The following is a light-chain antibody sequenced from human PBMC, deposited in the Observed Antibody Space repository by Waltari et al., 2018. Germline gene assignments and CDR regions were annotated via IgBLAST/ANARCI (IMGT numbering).Light chain of an antibody. CDR2: DVN. V-gene: IGLV2-14*03. Sequence: QSALTQPASLSGAPGRSITISCTGTSSAIGFHTHVSWYQQHPGQPPRLLMYDVNSRPSGVSNRCSGSKSGNTASLTISGLQADDEAHYYCSAYTSSATLAFGGGTGLTVL. CDR3: SAYTSSATLA. J-gene: IGLJ2*01. CDR1: SSAIGFHTH.